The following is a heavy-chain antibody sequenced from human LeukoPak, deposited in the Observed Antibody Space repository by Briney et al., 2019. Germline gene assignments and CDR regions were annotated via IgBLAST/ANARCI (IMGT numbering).Heavy chain of an antibody. Sequence: GGSLRLSCAASGFTFSSYWMSWVRQAPGKGLEWVANIKQDGSEKYYVDSVKGRFTISRDNAKNSLYLQMNSLRAEDTAVYYCAKDSRTFGGVIVSGTFDYWGQGTLVTVSS. J-gene: IGHJ4*02. D-gene: IGHD3-16*02. V-gene: IGHV3-7*01. CDR3: AKDSRTFGGVIVSGTFDY. CDR2: IKQDGSEK. CDR1: GFTFSSYW.